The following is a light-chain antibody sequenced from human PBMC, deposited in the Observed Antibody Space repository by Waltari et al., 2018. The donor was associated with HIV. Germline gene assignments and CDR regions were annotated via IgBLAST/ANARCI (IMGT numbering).Light chain of an antibody. CDR2: DVS. J-gene: IGLJ3*02. CDR3: LTYVSDSGTWK. V-gene: IGLV2-23*02. Sequence: QSTLTQHAYVSGNPGQSATTTCPGTNIDVCNYTLVSWYQQLPGKAPKLLIYDVSKRPSGVSSRFSGSISGYWASLTISGLLAEDESYYFCLTYVSDSGTWKFGGGTYLTV. CDR1: NIDVCNYTL.